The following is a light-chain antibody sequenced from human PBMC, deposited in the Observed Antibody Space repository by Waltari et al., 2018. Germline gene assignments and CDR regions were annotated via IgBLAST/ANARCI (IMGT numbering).Light chain of an antibody. CDR3: QQYYNWPRLT. V-gene: IGKV3-15*01. Sequence: DIVMTQSPATLSVCPGERATLSCRASQSISSTLAWYQQKPGQAPRLLIYDASTRATGIPARFSGSGSGTEFTLTISSLQSEDFAVYYCQQYYNWPRLTFGGGTKVEIK. J-gene: IGKJ4*01. CDR2: DAS. CDR1: QSISST.